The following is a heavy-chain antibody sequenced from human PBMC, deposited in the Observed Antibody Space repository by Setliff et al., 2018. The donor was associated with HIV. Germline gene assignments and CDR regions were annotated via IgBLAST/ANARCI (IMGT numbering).Heavy chain of an antibody. J-gene: IGHJ4*02. Sequence: SVKVSCQTSGYDFRRYGIAWVRQVPGQGLEWMGGIIPILGIANYAQKFQGRVTITADKSTSTAYMELSSLRSEDTAVYYCAREGSGPGPPFVYWGQGTLVTVSS. V-gene: IGHV1-69*10. D-gene: IGHD2-15*01. CDR2: IIPILGIA. CDR3: AREGSGPGPPFVY. CDR1: GYDFRRYG.